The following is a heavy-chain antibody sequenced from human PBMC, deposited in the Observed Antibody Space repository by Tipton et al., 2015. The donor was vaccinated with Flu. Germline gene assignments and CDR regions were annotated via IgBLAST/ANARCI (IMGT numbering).Heavy chain of an antibody. CDR3: ARLSYYDVDLKNFYFDH. V-gene: IGHV4-39*01. CDR2: IYPSGAT. CDR1: SGSIRSTNYF. D-gene: IGHD3-10*02. J-gene: IGHJ4*02. Sequence: TLSLTCTVSSGSIRSTNYFCAWIRQPPGKRLELIGSIYPSGATYYNPSLKSRVTLSVDTSKSQFSLMLRSVTAADTAIYYCARLSYYDVDLKNFYFDHGGQGVLVTVSS.